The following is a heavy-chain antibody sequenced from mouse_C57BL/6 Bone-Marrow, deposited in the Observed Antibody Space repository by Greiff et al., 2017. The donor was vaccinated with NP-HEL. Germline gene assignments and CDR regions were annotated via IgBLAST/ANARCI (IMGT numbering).Heavy chain of an antibody. V-gene: IGHV7-3*01. D-gene: IGHD2-4*01. CDR2: ISNKVNGYTT. J-gene: IGHJ4*01. CDR3: SRSIYYDDADYPFYAMDY. Sequence: EVKLVESGGGLVQPGGSLSLSCAASGFTFTDYYMSWVRQPPGKALEWLGFISNKVNGYTTEYSASVKGRFTISRDHSQSILYLQMNALRAEDSATYYCSRSIYYDDADYPFYAMDYWGQGPSGTVSS. CDR1: GFTFTDYY.